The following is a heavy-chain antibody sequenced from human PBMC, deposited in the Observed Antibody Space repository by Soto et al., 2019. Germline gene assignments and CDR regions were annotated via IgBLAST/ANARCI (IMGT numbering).Heavy chain of an antibody. CDR2: IIPIFGTA. D-gene: IGHD2-21*02. J-gene: IGHJ3*02. CDR1: GGTFSSYA. V-gene: IGHV1-69*13. Sequence: ASVKVSCKASGGTFSSYAISWVRQAPGQGLEWMGGIIPIFGTANYAQKFQGRVTITADESTSTAYMELSSLRSEDTAVYYCARPPTYCGGDCYPSNAFDIWGQGTMVTVS. CDR3: ARPPTYCGGDCYPSNAFDI.